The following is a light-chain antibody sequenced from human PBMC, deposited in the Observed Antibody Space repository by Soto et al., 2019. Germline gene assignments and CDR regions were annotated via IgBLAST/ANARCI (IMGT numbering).Light chain of an antibody. J-gene: IGKJ1*01. V-gene: IGKV3-15*01. CDR3: QQYRNWPEK. CDR2: DAS. Sequence: EIVMTQSPATLSVSPGERATLSCRASQSVSSNLAWYQQKVGQAPRLLIYDASTRATGVPARFSGNGSGTEFTLTISSLQSEDFAVYYCQQYRNWPEKFGQGTKVEIK. CDR1: QSVSSN.